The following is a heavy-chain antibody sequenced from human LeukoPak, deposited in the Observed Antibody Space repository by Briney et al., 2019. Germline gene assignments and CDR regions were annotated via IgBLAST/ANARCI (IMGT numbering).Heavy chain of an antibody. Sequence: PSETLSLTCAVYGGSFSGYYWSWIRQPPGKGLEWIGEINHSGSTNYNPSLKSRVTISVDTSKNQFSLKLSSVTAADTAVYYCARAPFFWVRGVIRPFDYWGQGTLVTVSS. CDR3: ARAPFFWVRGVIRPFDY. V-gene: IGHV4-34*01. J-gene: IGHJ4*02. CDR2: INHSGST. CDR1: GGSFSGYY. D-gene: IGHD3-10*01.